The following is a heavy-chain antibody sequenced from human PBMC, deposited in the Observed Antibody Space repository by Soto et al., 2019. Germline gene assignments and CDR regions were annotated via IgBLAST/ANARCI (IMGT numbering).Heavy chain of an antibody. J-gene: IGHJ3*02. V-gene: IGHV3-23*01. CDR2: ISGSGGST. D-gene: IGHD4-17*01. CDR1: GFTFSTYA. CDR3: AHPRGYGVFDAFDI. Sequence: LRLSCAASGFTFSTYAMNWVRQVPGKGLEWVSAISGSGGSTYYADSVRGRFTISRDNSINTLYLQMSSLRTEDTAVYYCAHPRGYGVFDAFDIWGQGTMVTVSS.